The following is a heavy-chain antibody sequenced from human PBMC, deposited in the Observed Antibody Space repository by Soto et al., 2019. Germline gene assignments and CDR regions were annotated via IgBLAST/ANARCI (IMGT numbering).Heavy chain of an antibody. V-gene: IGHV3-30-3*01. J-gene: IGHJ4*02. CDR2: ISYDGSNK. Sequence: GGSLILSCASSGFTFSSCAMHWVRQAPGKGLEWVAVISYDGSNKYYADSVKGRFTISRDNSKNTLYLQMNSLRAEDTAVYYYATGVGAVNAVDYWGQGTLVTVSS. D-gene: IGHD1-26*01. CDR3: ATGVGAVNAVDY. CDR1: GFTFSSCA.